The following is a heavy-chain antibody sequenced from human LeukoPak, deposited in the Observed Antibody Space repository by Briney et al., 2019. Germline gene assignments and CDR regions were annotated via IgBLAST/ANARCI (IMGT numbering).Heavy chain of an antibody. Sequence: AGGSLRLSCAASGFTFSDYYMSWIRQAPGKGLEWVSYISSSGSTIYYADSVKGRFTISRDNAKNSLYLQMNSLRAEDTAVYYCARSRAVAERDYFYYYYGMDVWGQGTTVTVSS. J-gene: IGHJ6*02. CDR2: ISSSGSTI. D-gene: IGHD6-19*01. CDR3: ARSRAVAERDYFYYYYGMDV. CDR1: GFTFSDYY. V-gene: IGHV3-11*01.